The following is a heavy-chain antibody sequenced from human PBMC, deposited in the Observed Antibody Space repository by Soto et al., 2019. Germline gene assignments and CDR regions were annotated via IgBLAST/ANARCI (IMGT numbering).Heavy chain of an antibody. CDR3: ARDKITGLFDY. V-gene: IGHV4-59*12. CDR2: ISYSASA. Sequence: SETLALTCTVSGDSISNSYWSWIRQPPGKGLEWIGCISYSASANYSPSLQSRVTISIEMSKNQFSLRLSSVTAADTAVYYCARDKITGLFDYWGQGTLVTVSS. J-gene: IGHJ4*02. D-gene: IGHD2-8*02. CDR1: GDSISNSY.